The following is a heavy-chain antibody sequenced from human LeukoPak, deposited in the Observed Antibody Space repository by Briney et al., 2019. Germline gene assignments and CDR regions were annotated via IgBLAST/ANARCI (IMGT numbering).Heavy chain of an antibody. CDR1: GFTFSSYS. Sequence: GSLRLSCAASGFTFSSYSMNWVRQPPGKGLEWIGYIYYSGSTNYNPSLKSRVTISVDTSKNQFSLKLSSVTAADTAVYYCARDVGYGDYAFDYWGQGTLVTVSS. J-gene: IGHJ4*02. CDR2: IYYSGST. V-gene: IGHV4-59*01. CDR3: ARDVGYGDYAFDY. D-gene: IGHD4-17*01.